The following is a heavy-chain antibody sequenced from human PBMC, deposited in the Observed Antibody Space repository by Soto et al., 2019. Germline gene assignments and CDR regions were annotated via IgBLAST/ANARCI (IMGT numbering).Heavy chain of an antibody. D-gene: IGHD3-22*01. CDR3: AKEQLAMTVVVADYFDT. J-gene: IGHJ4*02. Sequence: QVQLVESGGGVVQPGKSLRLSCAASGFTFSTYGIHWVRQAPGKGLEWVALISYDGGSKYFGDSVKGRFIISRDNSHNTASLQNNSLRADDTSVYCCAKEQLAMTVVVADYFDTWGQGTLVTVSS. V-gene: IGHV3-30*18. CDR2: ISYDGGSK. CDR1: GFTFSTYG.